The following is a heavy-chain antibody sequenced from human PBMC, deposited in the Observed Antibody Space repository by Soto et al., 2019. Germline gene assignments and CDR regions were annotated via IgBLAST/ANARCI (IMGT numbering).Heavy chain of an antibody. V-gene: IGHV3-73*01. CDR2: IRSKANNYAT. CDR1: GFSFSDST. J-gene: IGHJ4*01. Sequence: EVQLVESGGGLVQPGGSLKLSCAASGFSFSDSTMHWVRQAYGKGLEWVGRIRSKANNYATAYAASVKGRFTISRDDSKNTAYLQVNSLKTEDTDVYDCTGPWGGDSDVGYWGQGTLVTVSS. D-gene: IGHD2-21*02. CDR3: TGPWGGDSDVGY.